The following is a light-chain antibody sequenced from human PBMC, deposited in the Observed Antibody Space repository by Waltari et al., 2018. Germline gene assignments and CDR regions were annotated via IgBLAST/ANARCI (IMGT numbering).Light chain of an antibody. J-gene: IGKJ1*01. V-gene: IGKV2-24*01. Sequence: DFVLTQTPLSLRFNLGQPASISCRSSESLVHGDGNTYLSWLKQRPGQSPRLLFYKVSNRLPGVPDRFSGSGAGTDFTLHISRVEAEDVGVYYCMQATELRTFGQGTRVEIK. CDR1: ESLVHGDGNTY. CDR3: MQATELRT. CDR2: KVS.